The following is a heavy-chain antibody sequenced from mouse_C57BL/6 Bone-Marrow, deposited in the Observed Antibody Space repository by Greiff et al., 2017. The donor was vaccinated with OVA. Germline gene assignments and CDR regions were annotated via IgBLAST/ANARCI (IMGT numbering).Heavy chain of an antibody. Sequence: QVQLQQPGAELVMPGASVKLSCKASGYTFTSYWMHWVKQRPGQGLEWIGEIDPSDSYTNYNQKFKGKSTLTVDKSSSTAYMQRSSLTSEDSAVYFCARCVTAADFDYWGQCTTLTVSS. D-gene: IGHD1-2*01. CDR3: ARCVTAADFDY. J-gene: IGHJ2*01. V-gene: IGHV1-69*01. CDR2: IDPSDSYT. CDR1: GYTFTSYW.